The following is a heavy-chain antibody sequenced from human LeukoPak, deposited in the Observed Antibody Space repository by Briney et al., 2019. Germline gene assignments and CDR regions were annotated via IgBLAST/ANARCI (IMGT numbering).Heavy chain of an antibody. V-gene: IGHV1-2*02. CDR3: ARGQANDYGDYAGWGH. J-gene: IGHJ4*02. CDR1: GYTFTGYY. CDR2: INPNSGDT. Sequence: GASVKVSCKASGYTFTGYYMHWVRQAPGQGLEWMEWINPNSGDTNYAQNFQGRVTMTRDTSISTAYMELGRLRSDDTAVYYCARGQANDYGDYAGWGHWGQGTLVTVSS. D-gene: IGHD4-17*01.